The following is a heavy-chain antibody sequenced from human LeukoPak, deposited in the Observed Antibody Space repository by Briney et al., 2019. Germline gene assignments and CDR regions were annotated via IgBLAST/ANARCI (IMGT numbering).Heavy chain of an antibody. CDR3: AREPPRGYEGYMDV. D-gene: IGHD6-13*01. CDR1: GYTFTGYY. CDR2: INPNSGGT. V-gene: IGHV1-2*02. J-gene: IGHJ6*03. Sequence: ASVKVSCKASGYTFTGYYMHWVRQAPGQGLEWMGWINPNSGGTNYAQKFQGRVTMTRDTSISTAYMELSRLRSDDTAVYYCAREPPRGYEGYMDVWGKGTTVTISS.